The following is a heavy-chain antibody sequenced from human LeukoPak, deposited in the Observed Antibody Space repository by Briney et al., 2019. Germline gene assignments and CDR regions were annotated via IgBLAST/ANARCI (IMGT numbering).Heavy chain of an antibody. CDR3: ATYFYGEYGSYYFDY. D-gene: IGHD4-17*01. V-gene: IGHV4-34*01. Sequence: SETLSLTCAVYGGSFSGYYWSWIRQPPGKGLEWIGEINDSGSTNYNPSLKSRVTISVDKSKNQFSLKLSSVTAADTAVYYCATYFYGEYGSYYFDYWGQGTLVTVSS. J-gene: IGHJ4*02. CDR2: INDSGST. CDR1: GGSFSGYY.